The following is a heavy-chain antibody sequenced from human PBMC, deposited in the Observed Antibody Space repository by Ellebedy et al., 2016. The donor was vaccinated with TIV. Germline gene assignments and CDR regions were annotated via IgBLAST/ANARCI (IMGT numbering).Heavy chain of an antibody. CDR3: ARQSQGLGQGPFDI. CDR1: GCSFASYW. D-gene: IGHD7-27*01. J-gene: IGHJ3*02. CDR2: IHPGDSDT. Sequence: GESLKITCNGSGCSFASYWIGWVRQMPGKGLEWMGIIHPGDSDTRYSPSFQGQVTISADKSISTAYLQWSSLKASDTAMYYCARQSQGLGQGPFDIWGQGTMVTVSS. V-gene: IGHV5-51*01.